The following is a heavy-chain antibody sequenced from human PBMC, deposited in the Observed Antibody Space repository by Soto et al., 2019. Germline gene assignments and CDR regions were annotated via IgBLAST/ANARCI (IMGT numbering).Heavy chain of an antibody. D-gene: IGHD4-17*01. CDR1: GGTFSSYA. CDR2: IIPIFGTA. J-gene: IGHJ6*02. Sequence: QVQLVQSGAEVKKPGSSVKVSCKASGGTFSSYAISWVRQAPGQGLEWMGGIIPIFGTAKYAQKFQGRVTITADESTSTAYMELSSLRSEDTAVYYCARDRRYGDYDNYGMDVWGQGTTVTVSS. V-gene: IGHV1-69*01. CDR3: ARDRRYGDYDNYGMDV.